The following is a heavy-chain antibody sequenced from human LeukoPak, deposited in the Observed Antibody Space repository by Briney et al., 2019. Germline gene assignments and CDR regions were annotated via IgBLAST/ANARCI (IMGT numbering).Heavy chain of an antibody. Sequence: PSETLSLTCTVSGGSISSYYWSWIRQPAGKGLEWIGRIYTSGSTNYNPSLKSRVTMSVDTSRNQFSLKLGSVTAADTAVYYCAREAVSSSWLDYWGQGTLVTVSS. J-gene: IGHJ4*02. V-gene: IGHV4-4*07. D-gene: IGHD6-13*01. CDR3: AREAVSSSWLDY. CDR2: IYTSGST. CDR1: GGSISSYY.